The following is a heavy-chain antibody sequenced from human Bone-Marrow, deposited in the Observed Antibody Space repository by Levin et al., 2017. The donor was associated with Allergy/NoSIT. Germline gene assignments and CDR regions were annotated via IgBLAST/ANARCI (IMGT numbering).Heavy chain of an antibody. CDR3: ARGVRGSVYDKMVDQTFDY. Sequence: SQTLSLTCTVSGDSVTSGGYYWSWIRQFPGKGLEWIGYIFHDGRTHYKPSLQSRLTFSVDTSKNYFSLNLTSVTAADTAIYYCARGVRGSVYDKMVDQTFDYWGQGALVTVSS. J-gene: IGHJ4*02. D-gene: IGHD3-3*01. V-gene: IGHV4-31*03. CDR2: IFHDGRT. CDR1: GDSVTSGGYY.